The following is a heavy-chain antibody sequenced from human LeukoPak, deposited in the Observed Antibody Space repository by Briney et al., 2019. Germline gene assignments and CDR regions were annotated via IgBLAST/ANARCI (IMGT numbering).Heavy chain of an antibody. CDR3: ARELRFLEWFDY. J-gene: IGHJ4*02. CDR1: GGSISSGSYY. CDR2: IYTSGST. Sequence: SETRSLTCTVSGGSISSGSYYWSWIRQPAGKGLEWIGRIYTSGSTNYNPSLKSRITISVDTSKNQFSLKLSSVTAADTAVYYCARELRFLEWFDYWGQGTLVTVPS. D-gene: IGHD3-3*01. V-gene: IGHV4-61*02.